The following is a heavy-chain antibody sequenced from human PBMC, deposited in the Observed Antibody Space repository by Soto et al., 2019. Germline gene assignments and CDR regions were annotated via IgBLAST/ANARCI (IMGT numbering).Heavy chain of an antibody. D-gene: IGHD2-15*01. J-gene: IGHJ4*02. Sequence: PSQTLSLTCAISGDSVSDNTAAWNWIRQSPSRGLEWLGRTYYRSRWYNDYAISVRSRIIINPDTSKNQFSLQLNSVTPEDTAVYYCVRDGGIDLAPFYFWGQGCLVTVSS. V-gene: IGHV6-1*01. CDR3: VRDGGIDLAPFYF. CDR2: TYYRSRWYN. CDR1: GDSVSDNTAA.